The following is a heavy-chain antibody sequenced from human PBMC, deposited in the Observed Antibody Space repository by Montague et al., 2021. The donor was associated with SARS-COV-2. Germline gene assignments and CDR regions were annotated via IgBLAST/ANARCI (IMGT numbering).Heavy chain of an antibody. CDR2: IIYGGGT. D-gene: IGHD4-23*01. V-gene: IGHV4-34*12. J-gene: IGHJ4*02. CDR1: GGSLSAIS. CDR3: ARSHAYRGNDCFDS. Sequence: SETLSLTCAVYGGSLSAISWTSIRQPPGKGLEWVGEIIYGGGTSYSTALKSRLNILLDTSKNQFSLILVTVTAADTATYYCARSHAYRGNDCFDSWGQGALVIVSS.